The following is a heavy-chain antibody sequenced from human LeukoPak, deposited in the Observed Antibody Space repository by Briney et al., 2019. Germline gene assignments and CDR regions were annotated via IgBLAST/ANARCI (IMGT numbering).Heavy chain of an antibody. CDR3: TTETRDLWFGELLRQPPIN. J-gene: IGHJ4*02. CDR2: IKSKTDGGTT. Sequence: GGSLRLSCAASGFTFSSYAMSWVRQAPGKGLEWVGRIKSKTDGGTTDYAAPVKGRFTISRDDSKNTLYLQMNSLKTEDTAVYYCTTETRDLWFGELLRQPPINWGQGTLVTVSS. D-gene: IGHD3-10*01. CDR1: GFTFSSYA. V-gene: IGHV3-15*01.